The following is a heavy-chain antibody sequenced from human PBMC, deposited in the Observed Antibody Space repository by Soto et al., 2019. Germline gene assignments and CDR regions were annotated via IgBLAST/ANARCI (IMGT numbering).Heavy chain of an antibody. V-gene: IGHV5-10-1*01. Sequence: PGESLKISCKGSGYSFTSYWISWVRQMPGKGLEGMGRIDPSDSYTNYSPSFQGHVTISAGKSISTAYLQWSSLKASDTALSYCARHRRYFGWLSLGKGPFDYCGQGTLVTVAP. CDR1: GYSFTSYW. D-gene: IGHD3-9*01. J-gene: IGHJ4*02. CDR2: IDPSDSYT. CDR3: ARHRRYFGWLSLGKGPFDY.